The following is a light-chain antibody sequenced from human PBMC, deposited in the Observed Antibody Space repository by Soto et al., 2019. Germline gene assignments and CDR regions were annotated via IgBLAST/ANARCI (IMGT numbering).Light chain of an antibody. CDR3: QQSYSNRT. Sequence: DIQMTQSPSSLSASIGDRVIITCRASQSISSYLNWYQQKPGKAPKLLIYAASSLQSGVPSRFSGSGSGTDFTLTISSLQPEDFATYYCQQSYSNRTFGQGTKVDIK. J-gene: IGKJ1*01. CDR1: QSISSY. CDR2: AAS. V-gene: IGKV1-39*01.